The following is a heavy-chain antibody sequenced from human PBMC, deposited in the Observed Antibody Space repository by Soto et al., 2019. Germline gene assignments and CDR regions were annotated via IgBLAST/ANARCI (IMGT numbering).Heavy chain of an antibody. CDR1: GITFDDYA. CDR3: AKGLELPYYYMDV. Sequence: EVQLVESGGGLVQPGRSLRLSCAASGITFDDYAMHWVRQAPGKGLEWVSGISWNSDSIGYADSVKGRFTISRDNAKNSLYLQMNSLRAEDTDLYYFAKGLELPYYYMDVWGKGTTVTVSS. J-gene: IGHJ6*03. CDR2: ISWNSDSI. V-gene: IGHV3-9*01. D-gene: IGHD1-7*01.